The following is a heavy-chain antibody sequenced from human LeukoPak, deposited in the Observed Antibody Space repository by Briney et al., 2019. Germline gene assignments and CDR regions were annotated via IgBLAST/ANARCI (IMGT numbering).Heavy chain of an antibody. D-gene: IGHD6-6*01. CDR1: GFTFSSYN. J-gene: IGHJ4*02. CDR2: ISGRSDTI. Sequence: GGSLRLSCAASGFTFSSYNMNWVRQAPGKGLEWVSYISGRSDTIYYADSVRGRFTLSRDNAKNSLYLQMNSLRAEDTAVYYCARWPYSSSYYFDYWGQGTLVTVSS. CDR3: ARWPYSSSYYFDY. V-gene: IGHV3-48*04.